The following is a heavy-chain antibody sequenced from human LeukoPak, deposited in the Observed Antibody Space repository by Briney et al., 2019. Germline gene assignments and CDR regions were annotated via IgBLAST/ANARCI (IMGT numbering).Heavy chain of an antibody. CDR1: GGSISSYY. Sequence: SETLSLTCTVSGGSISSYYWSWIRQPPGKGLEWIGYIYYSGSTNYNPSLKSRVTMSVDTSKNQFSLKLSSVTAADTAVYYCARGLLRNRGSGYYYWGQGTLVTVSS. D-gene: IGHD3-22*01. V-gene: IGHV4-59*01. J-gene: IGHJ4*02. CDR2: IYYSGST. CDR3: ARGLLRNRGSGYYY.